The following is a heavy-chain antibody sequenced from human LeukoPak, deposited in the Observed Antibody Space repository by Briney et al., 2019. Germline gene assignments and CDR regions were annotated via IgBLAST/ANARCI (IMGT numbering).Heavy chain of an antibody. V-gene: IGHV3-23*01. CDR3: AKGDLGYCSSTNCNDY. Sequence: GGSLRLSCGASGFTFSSYAMTWVRQAPGKGREWVSAISGSGGSTYYADSVKGRFTISRDNSKNTLYLQMNSLRAEDTAVYYCAKGDLGYCSSTNCNDYWGQGTLVTVSS. CDR2: ISGSGGST. D-gene: IGHD2-2*01. J-gene: IGHJ4*02. CDR1: GFTFSSYA.